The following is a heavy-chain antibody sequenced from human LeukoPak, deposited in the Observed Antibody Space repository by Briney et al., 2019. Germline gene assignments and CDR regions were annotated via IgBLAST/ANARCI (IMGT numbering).Heavy chain of an antibody. D-gene: IGHD2-15*01. V-gene: IGHV3-74*01. Sequence: GGSLSLFCAAYAVIFSSYWMHWVRQAPGKGLVWFSDINSDGSSTNYADSVKARFNISRHNTCNSACLQINSRIASDTAVVYRATSRTLDYWGQGNLVTVSS. CDR1: AVIFSSYW. CDR3: ATSRTLDY. CDR2: INSDGSST. J-gene: IGHJ4*02.